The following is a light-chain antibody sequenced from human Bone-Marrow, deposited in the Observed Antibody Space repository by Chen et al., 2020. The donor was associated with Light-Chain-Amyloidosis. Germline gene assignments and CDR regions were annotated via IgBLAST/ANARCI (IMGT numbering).Light chain of an antibody. V-gene: IGKV4-1*01. CDR3: QQFYTVPIT. CDR2: WAS. Sequence: DIVMTQSPDSLAVSLGERATINCKSSQSILYSSNNKNYLAWYQQKPGQPPKLLPYWASTRESGVPERFSGSGSGTDFTLTISSLQAEDVAVYFCQQFYTVPITFGGGTKVDLK. J-gene: IGKJ4*01. CDR1: QSILYSSNNKNY.